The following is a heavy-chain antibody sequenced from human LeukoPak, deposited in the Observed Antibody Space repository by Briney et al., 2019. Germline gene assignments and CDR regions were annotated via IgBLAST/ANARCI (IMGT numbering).Heavy chain of an antibody. Sequence: SETLSLTCTVSGGSISSGDYYWSWIRQPPGKGLEWIGYIYYSGSTYYNPSLKSRVTISVDTSKNQFSLKLSSVTAADTAVYYCGRTMVRRNWFDPWGQGTLVTVSS. CDR2: IYYSGST. CDR3: GRTMVRRNWFDP. D-gene: IGHD3-10*01. V-gene: IGHV4-30-4*01. CDR1: GGSISSGDYY. J-gene: IGHJ5*02.